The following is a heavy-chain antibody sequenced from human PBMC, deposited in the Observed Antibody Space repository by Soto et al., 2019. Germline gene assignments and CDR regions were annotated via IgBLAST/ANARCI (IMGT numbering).Heavy chain of an antibody. CDR3: ARVKNGWRDHGPLGY. J-gene: IGHJ4*02. V-gene: IGHV3-33*01. D-gene: IGHD4-17*01. Sequence: QVQLVESGGGVVQPGRSLRLSCAASGFTFRNYGMHWVRQAPGKGLEWVAVIWSDGSNDYYVDSVECRFTISRDNSRSTLYLQMNSLRGEDTAVYYCARVKNGWRDHGPLGYWGQGTRVTVSS. CDR2: IWSDGSND. CDR1: GFTFRNYG.